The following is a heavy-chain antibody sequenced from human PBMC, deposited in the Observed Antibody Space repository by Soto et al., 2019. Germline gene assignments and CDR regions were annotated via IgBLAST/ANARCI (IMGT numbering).Heavy chain of an antibody. CDR1: GFTFSSYA. CDR2: ISYDGSNK. J-gene: IGHJ6*02. CDR3: ARFRASSGWYYYYGMDV. Sequence: QVQLVESGGGVVQPGRSLRLSCAASGFTFSSYAMHWVRQAPGKGLEWVAVISYDGSNKYYADSVKGRFTISRDNSKNTLYLQMNSLRAEDTAVYYCARFRASSGWYYYYGMDVWGQGTTVTVSS. D-gene: IGHD6-19*01. V-gene: IGHV3-30-3*01.